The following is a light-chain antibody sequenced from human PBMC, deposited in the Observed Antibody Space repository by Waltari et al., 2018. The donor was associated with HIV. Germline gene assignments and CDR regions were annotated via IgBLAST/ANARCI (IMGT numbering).Light chain of an antibody. CDR2: DNT. CDR3: GTWDNRLSVGV. V-gene: IGLV1-51*01. CDR1: ASTFGSDF. J-gene: IGLJ3*02. Sequence: QSVLTQPPSMSASPGQRVTIPCSGRASTFGSDFVSWYQHVPGTAPKLLIYDNTKRPSGISDRFSGSKSGTSATLAITGLQTGDEAVYYCGTWDNRLSVGVFGGGTRLTVL.